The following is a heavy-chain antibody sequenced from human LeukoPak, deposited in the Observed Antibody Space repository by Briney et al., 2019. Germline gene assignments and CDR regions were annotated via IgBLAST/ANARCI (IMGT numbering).Heavy chain of an antibody. J-gene: IGHJ4*02. CDR1: GFILSDYN. CDR3: ARDLSATARAYDY. Sequence: PGGSLRLSCAASGFILSDYNMNWVRQAPGKGLEWVSFIAISGTYITYADSVKGRFTISRDNAKNSLYLQMNSLRAEDTAVYYCARDLSATARAYDYWGQGILVTVSS. D-gene: IGHD2-15*01. V-gene: IGHV3-21*01. CDR2: IAISGTYI.